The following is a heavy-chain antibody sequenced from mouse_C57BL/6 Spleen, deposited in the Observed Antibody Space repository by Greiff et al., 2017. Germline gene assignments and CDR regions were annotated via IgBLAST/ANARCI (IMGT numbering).Heavy chain of an antibody. D-gene: IGHD2-1*01. J-gene: IGHJ4*01. Sequence: EVQLQQSGAELVKPGASVKLSCTASGFNINDYYMHWVKQRPEQGLEWIGRIDPEDGETKYAPKFQGKATITADPSSNTAYLQLRSLTSEDNAVYYCARSPYGNHYYAIDGWGKGTSVTVSS. CDR3: ARSPYGNHYYAIDG. V-gene: IGHV14-2*01. CDR1: GFNINDYY. CDR2: IDPEDGET.